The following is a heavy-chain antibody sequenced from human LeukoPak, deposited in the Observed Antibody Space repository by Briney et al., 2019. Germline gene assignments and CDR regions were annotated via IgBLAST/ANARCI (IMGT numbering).Heavy chain of an antibody. V-gene: IGHV1-2*06. CDR2: INPNSGGT. CDR3: ARADCYDSSGYYIDY. Sequence: ASVKVSCKASGYTFTGYYMHWVRQAPGQGLEWMGRINPNSGGTNYAQKFQGRVTMTRDTSISTAYMELSRLRSDDTAVYYCARADCYDSSGYYIDYWGQGTLVTVSS. J-gene: IGHJ4*02. CDR1: GYTFTGYY. D-gene: IGHD3-22*01.